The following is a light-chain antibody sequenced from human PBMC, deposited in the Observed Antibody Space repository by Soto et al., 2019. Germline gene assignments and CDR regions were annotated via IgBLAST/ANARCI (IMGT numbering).Light chain of an antibody. J-gene: IGKJ1*01. CDR2: AAS. Sequence: DIPMTQFPSSLSASVGDRVTITCRARQGIRNDLGWYQQKPGKAPKRLIYAASSLQSGVPSRFSGSGSGTEFTLAISSLQPEDSATFYCLPHSTCPLTFGHGTKVEIK. V-gene: IGKV1-17*01. CDR3: LPHSTCPLT. CDR1: QGIRND.